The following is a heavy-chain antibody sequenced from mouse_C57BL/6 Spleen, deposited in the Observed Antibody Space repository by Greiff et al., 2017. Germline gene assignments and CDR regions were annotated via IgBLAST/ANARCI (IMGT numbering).Heavy chain of an antibody. V-gene: IGHV1-69*01. CDR3: ARRYYGTSGAMDY. CDR1: GYTFTSYW. CDR2: IDPSDSYT. Sequence: QVQLQQPGAELVMPGASVKLSCKASGYTFTSYWMHWVKQRPGQGLEWIGEIDPSDSYTNYNQKFKGKSTLTVDKSSSTAYMQLSSLTSEDSAVYYWARRYYGTSGAMDYWGQGTSVTVSS. J-gene: IGHJ4*01. D-gene: IGHD1-1*01.